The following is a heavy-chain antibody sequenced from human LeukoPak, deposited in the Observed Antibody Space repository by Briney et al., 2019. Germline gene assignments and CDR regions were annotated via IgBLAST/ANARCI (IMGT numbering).Heavy chain of an antibody. V-gene: IGHV6-1*01. CDR2: TYYRSTWYN. CDR3: ARRLTQYDCFDP. J-gene: IGHJ5*02. CDR1: GDSVSSNSTA. D-gene: IGHD2-2*01. Sequence: SQTLSLTCAISGDSVSSNSTAWNWIRQSPSRGLEWLGRTYYRSTWYNDYAVSVRGRITVNPDTSKNQFSLHLNSVTPEDTAVYYCARRLTQYDCFDPWGQGILVTVSS.